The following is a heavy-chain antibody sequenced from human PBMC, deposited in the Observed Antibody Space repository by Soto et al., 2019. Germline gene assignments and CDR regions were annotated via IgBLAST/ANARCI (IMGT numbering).Heavy chain of an antibody. CDR2: SSGSGDET. V-gene: IGHV3-23*01. CDR3: APRLAATVVTPRLLY. CDR1: GFTVGSYA. Sequence: EVQVLESGGGLVQPGGSLRLSCAASGFTVGSYAMTWVRQAPGKGLEWVSGSSGSGDETYYADSVKGRFTVSRDNSKNTLYLQMNSLRAEDTALYCCAPRLAATVVTPRLLYWGHGTLVTVSS. J-gene: IGHJ4*01. D-gene: IGHD6-25*01.